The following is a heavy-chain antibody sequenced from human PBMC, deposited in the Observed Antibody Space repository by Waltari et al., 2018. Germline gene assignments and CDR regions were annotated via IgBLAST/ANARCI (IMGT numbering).Heavy chain of an antibody. CDR2: MNPNSGNT. Sequence: QVQLVQSGAEVKKPGASVKVSCKASGYTFTSYDINWVRQATGQGLEWMGWMNPNSGNTGYAQKFQGRVTMTRNNSISTAYMELISLRSEDTAVYYCARSLSEDDFWSGFIDYWGQGTLVTVSS. CDR3: ARSLSEDDFWSGFIDY. CDR1: GYTFTSYD. V-gene: IGHV1-8*01. D-gene: IGHD3-3*01. J-gene: IGHJ4*02.